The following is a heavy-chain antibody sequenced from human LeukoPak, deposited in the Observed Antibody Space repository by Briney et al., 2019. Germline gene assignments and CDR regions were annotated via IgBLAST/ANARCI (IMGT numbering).Heavy chain of an antibody. CDR2: IKSKTDGGTT. J-gene: IGHJ3*02. D-gene: IGHD5-12*01. V-gene: IGHV3-15*01. Sequence: AGGSLRLSCAASGFTFSDYYMSWVRQAPGKGLEWVGRIKSKTDGGTTDYAAPVKGRFTISRDDSKNTLYLQMNSLKTEDTAVYYCTTGLRFSPDAFDIWGQGTMVTVSS. CDR3: TTGLRFSPDAFDI. CDR1: GFTFSDYY.